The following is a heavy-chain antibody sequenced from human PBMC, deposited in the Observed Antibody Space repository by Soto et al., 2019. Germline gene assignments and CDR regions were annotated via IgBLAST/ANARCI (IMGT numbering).Heavy chain of an antibody. CDR1: GDSVSSNSAA. Sequence: QSLSLTSAISGDSVSSNSAACNLIRQSPSRGLEWLGRTYYRSKWYNDYAVSVKSRITINPDTSKNQFSLQLNSVTPEDTAVYYCARAVVPAANYYGMDVWGQGTTVTVSS. CDR3: ARAVVPAANYYGMDV. CDR2: TYYRSKWYN. D-gene: IGHD2-2*01. V-gene: IGHV6-1*01. J-gene: IGHJ6*02.